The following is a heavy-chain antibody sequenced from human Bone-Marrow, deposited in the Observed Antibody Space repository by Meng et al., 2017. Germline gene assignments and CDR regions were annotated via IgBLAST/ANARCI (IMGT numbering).Heavy chain of an antibody. CDR3: ARDRGGIDY. D-gene: IGHD2-15*01. CDR1: GLTFSSYA. CDR2: ISYDGSNK. J-gene: IGHJ4*02. V-gene: IGHV3-30*01. Sequence: QVGLVGSGGGVVQTGGSLGLSCAASGLTFSSYAMHWVRQGPGKGLEWVAVISYDGSNKYYANSVKGRFTISRDNSKNTLYLQMNSLRGEDTAVYYCARDRGGIDYWGQGTLVTVSS.